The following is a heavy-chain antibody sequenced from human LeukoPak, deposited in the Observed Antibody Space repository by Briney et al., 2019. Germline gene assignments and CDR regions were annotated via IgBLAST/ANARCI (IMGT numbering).Heavy chain of an antibody. CDR2: ISAYNGNT. V-gene: IGHV1-18*01. D-gene: IGHD3-16*01. J-gene: IGHJ4*02. Sequence: AAVTVSCKASGYTFTSYGISWVRQAPGQGLEWMGWISAYNGNTNYEQKLQGRVSMTTDPSTGKAYMQLRSLRSDDTAVYYCARDRAARGGVVDYWGQGTLVTVSS. CDR1: GYTFTSYG. CDR3: ARDRAARGGVVDY.